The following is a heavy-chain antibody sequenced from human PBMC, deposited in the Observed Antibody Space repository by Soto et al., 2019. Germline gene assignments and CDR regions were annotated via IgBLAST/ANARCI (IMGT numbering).Heavy chain of an antibody. CDR1: GYTFSSYG. J-gene: IGHJ4*02. V-gene: IGHV1-18*01. CDR2: ISTYNVDT. D-gene: IGHD5-18*01. CDR3: VRGGFAYGYLDY. Sequence: ASVKVCCKTSGYTFSSYGIVWVRQAPGQGLEWMGWISTYNVDTKYADKFQGRLTMSSDTSTTTAFMELRRLRSDDTAVYYCVRGGFAYGYLDYWGQGTLVTVSS.